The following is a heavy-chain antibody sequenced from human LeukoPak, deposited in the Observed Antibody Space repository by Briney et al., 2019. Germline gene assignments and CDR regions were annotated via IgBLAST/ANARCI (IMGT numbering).Heavy chain of an antibody. Sequence: GGSLRLSCAASGFTVSNNYMSWVRQAPGKGLEWVSVTYSGGTTYYADSVKGRFTISRDNSKNTLYLQMNSLRAEDTAVYYCAKVEYSSPFYYYYYYGMDVWGQGTTVTVSS. V-gene: IGHV3-53*01. CDR3: AKVEYSSPFYYYYYYGMDV. CDR2: TYSGGTT. CDR1: GFTVSNNY. D-gene: IGHD5-18*01. J-gene: IGHJ6*02.